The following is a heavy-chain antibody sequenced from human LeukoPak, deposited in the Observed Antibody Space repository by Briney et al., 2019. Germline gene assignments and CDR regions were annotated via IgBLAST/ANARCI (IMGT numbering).Heavy chain of an antibody. D-gene: IGHD5-18*01. CDR1: GGSISSYY. CDR3: GRDLYSYGYAGDY. CDR2: IYYSGST. V-gene: IGHV4-59*12. J-gene: IGHJ4*02. Sequence: SETLSLTCTVSGGSISSYYWSWIRQPPGKGLEWIGYIYYSGSTYYNPSLKSRVTISVDTSKNQFSLKVSSVTAADTAVYYCGRDLYSYGYAGDYWGRGTLVTVSS.